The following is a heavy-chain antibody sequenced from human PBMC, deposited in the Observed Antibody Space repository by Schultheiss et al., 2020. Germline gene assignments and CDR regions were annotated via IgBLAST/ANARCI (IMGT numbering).Heavy chain of an antibody. CDR1: GGSISSGGYY. J-gene: IGHJ5*02. V-gene: IGHV4-31*03. Sequence: SETLSLTCTVSGGSISSGGYYWSWIRQHPGKGLEWIGEIYHSGSTNYNPSLKSRVTISVDKSKNQFYLKLSSVTAADTAVYYCARDRVAAAGTCNWFDPWGQGTLVTVSS. CDR2: IYHSGST. D-gene: IGHD6-13*01. CDR3: ARDRVAAAGTCNWFDP.